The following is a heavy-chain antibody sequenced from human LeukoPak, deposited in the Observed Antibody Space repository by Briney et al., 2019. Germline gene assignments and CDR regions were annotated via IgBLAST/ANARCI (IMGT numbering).Heavy chain of an antibody. CDR3: ARGARGTAVVPAY. Sequence: PGGSVRLSCAASVFTFNRYSMNLVRPAPGQGLEWVSYISSMRTTIYYAVPVKGRFTISRHNAKNALYLTMNRLRARDSGVCDCARGARGTAVVPAYWGQGTLVTVSS. CDR2: ISSMRTTI. V-gene: IGHV3-48*01. J-gene: IGHJ4*01. CDR1: VFTFNRYS. D-gene: IGHD5-18*01.